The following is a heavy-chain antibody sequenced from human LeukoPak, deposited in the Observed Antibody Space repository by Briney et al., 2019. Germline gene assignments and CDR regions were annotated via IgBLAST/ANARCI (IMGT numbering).Heavy chain of an antibody. CDR2: IAHHGSNK. J-gene: IGHJ4*02. CDR1: GFTFSRNA. D-gene: IGHD3-10*01. V-gene: IGHV3-30*02. Sequence: GGSLRLSCAASGFTFSRNAIHWVRQGPGKGLEWVSYIAHHGSNKYYADSVKGRFTISRANSKRTLYLQMNSLRADDTAVYYCAKDGSWTCTDWGQGTLVTVSS. CDR3: AKDGSWTCTD.